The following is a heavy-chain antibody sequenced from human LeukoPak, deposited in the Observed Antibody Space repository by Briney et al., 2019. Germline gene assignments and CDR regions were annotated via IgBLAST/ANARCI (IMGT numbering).Heavy chain of an antibody. J-gene: IGHJ4*02. V-gene: IGHV3-23*01. CDR2: ISDSGGST. D-gene: IGHD4-17*01. Sequence: GGSLRLSCAASGFTFSSYAMSWVRQAPGKGLEWVSAISDSGGSTYYADSVKGRFTISRDNSKNTLYLQMNSLKAEDTAVYYCAKCHYPTGETLDYWGQGTLVTVSS. CDR3: AKCHYPTGETLDY. CDR1: GFTFSSYA.